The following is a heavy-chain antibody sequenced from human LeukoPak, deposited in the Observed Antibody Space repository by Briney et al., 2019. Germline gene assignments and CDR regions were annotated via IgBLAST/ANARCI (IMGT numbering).Heavy chain of an antibody. V-gene: IGHV4-39*07. Sequence: SETLSLTCTVSGGSISSSSYYWGWIRQPPGKGLEWIGSIYYSGSTYYNPSLKSRVTISVDTSKNQFSLKLSSVTAADTAVYYCARVRGAPRDAFDIWGQGTMVTVSS. CDR3: ARVRGAPRDAFDI. J-gene: IGHJ3*02. D-gene: IGHD1-26*01. CDR1: GGSISSSSYY. CDR2: IYYSGST.